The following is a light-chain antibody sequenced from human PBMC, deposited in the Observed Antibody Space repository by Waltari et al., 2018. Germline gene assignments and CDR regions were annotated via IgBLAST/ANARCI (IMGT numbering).Light chain of an antibody. CDR1: TPNIGTNT. CDR3: ATWDDSLVGRV. V-gene: IGLV1-44*01. J-gene: IGLJ2*01. CDR2: ANY. Sequence: QSVLTQPPSTSGTPGQTVTISCSGITPNIGTNTATWYQQFPGTAPKVLVFANYHRPSGVPDRFSASKSGTSASLVISGLQSEDEGDYFCATWDDSLVGRVFGGGTKLTVL.